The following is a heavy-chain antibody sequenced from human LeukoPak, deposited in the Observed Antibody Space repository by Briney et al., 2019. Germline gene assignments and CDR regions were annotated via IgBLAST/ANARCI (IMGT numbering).Heavy chain of an antibody. CDR2: IYSGGST. D-gene: IGHD3-10*01. CDR3: ARRGVGAFAI. Sequence: GGSLRLSCAASGFTVSSNYMTWVRQAPGKGLEWVSLIYSGGSTYYADSVKGRFTISRHSSENTLYLQMDSLRPEDAAVYFCARRGVGAFAIWGQGTMVTVSS. V-gene: IGHV3-53*04. CDR1: GFTVSSNY. J-gene: IGHJ3*02.